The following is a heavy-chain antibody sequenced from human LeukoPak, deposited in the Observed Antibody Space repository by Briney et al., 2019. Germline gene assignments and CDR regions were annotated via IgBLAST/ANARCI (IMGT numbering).Heavy chain of an antibody. V-gene: IGHV3-21*01. CDR2: ISSSSSYI. Sequence: PGGSLRLSCAASGFTFSSYSMNWVRQAPWKGLEWVSYISSSSSYIYYAGSVKGRFTISRDNAKNSLFLQMNSLRAEDTAVYYCARSGSGWYPDYWGQGTLVTVSS. D-gene: IGHD6-19*01. CDR3: ARSGSGWYPDY. CDR1: GFTFSSYS. J-gene: IGHJ4*02.